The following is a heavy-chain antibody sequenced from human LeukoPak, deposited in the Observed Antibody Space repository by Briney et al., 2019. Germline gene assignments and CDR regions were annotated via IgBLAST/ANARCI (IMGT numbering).Heavy chain of an antibody. CDR2: IYSGGST. CDR1: GFTVSSNY. J-gene: IGHJ4*02. Sequence: GGSLRLSCAASGFTVSSNYMSWVRQAPGKGLEWVSVIYSGGSTYYADSVKGRFTVSRDNSKNTLYLQMNSLRAEDTAVYYCARERYCTNGVCYDHYFDYWGQGTLVTVPS. CDR3: ARERYCTNGVCYDHYFDY. V-gene: IGHV3-53*01. D-gene: IGHD2-8*01.